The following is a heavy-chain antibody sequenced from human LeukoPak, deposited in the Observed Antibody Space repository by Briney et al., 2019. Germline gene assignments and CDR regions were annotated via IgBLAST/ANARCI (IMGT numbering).Heavy chain of an antibody. Sequence: GGSLRLSCAASGFTFSSYAMSWDRQAPGKGLEWVSAISGSGGSTYYADSVKGRFTISRDNSKNTLYLEMSSLRAEDTAIYYCAKDLVSPRRVGSSEKLDYWGQGTLVTVSS. V-gene: IGHV3-23*01. CDR2: ISGSGGST. J-gene: IGHJ4*02. D-gene: IGHD1-26*01. CDR1: GFTFSSYA. CDR3: AKDLVSPRRVGSSEKLDY.